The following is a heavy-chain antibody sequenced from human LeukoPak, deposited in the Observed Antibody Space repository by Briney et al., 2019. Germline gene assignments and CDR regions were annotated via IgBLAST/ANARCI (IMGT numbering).Heavy chain of an antibody. Sequence: SETLSLTCTVSGYSISSGYYWGWIRQPPGKGLEWIGNIYHSGSTYYNPSLKSRVTISVDTSKNQFSLKLSSVTAADTAVYYCARDIRWFGELSGYFDYWGQGTLVTVSS. D-gene: IGHD3-10*01. V-gene: IGHV4-38-2*02. CDR2: IYHSGST. CDR3: ARDIRWFGELSGYFDY. J-gene: IGHJ4*02. CDR1: GYSISSGYY.